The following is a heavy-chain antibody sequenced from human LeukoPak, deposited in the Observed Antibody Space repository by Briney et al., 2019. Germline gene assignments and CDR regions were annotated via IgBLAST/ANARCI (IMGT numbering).Heavy chain of an antibody. Sequence: GESLKISCKGSGYTFTTYWIGWVRQMPGRGLEWMGVIYPDDSDTRNSPSFQGQVTISADKSITTAYLHWSSLKASDTAMYFCARSPGPYTSATNNWAFDIWGQGTMVTVSS. CDR3: ARSPGPYTSATNNWAFDI. CDR2: IYPDDSDT. V-gene: IGHV5-51*01. CDR1: GYTFTTYW. D-gene: IGHD3-16*01. J-gene: IGHJ3*02.